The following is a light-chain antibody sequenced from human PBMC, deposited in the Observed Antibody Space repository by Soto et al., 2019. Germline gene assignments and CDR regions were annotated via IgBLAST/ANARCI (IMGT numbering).Light chain of an antibody. CDR3: QQYGSSPPIT. J-gene: IGKJ1*01. CDR1: RSVRSN. Sequence: EILITQSPATLSVSPGERVTLPCRASRSVRSNLAWYQQKPGQAPRLIIYGASSRANGIPDRFSGSVSGTDFTLTISRLEPEDFAMYYCQQYGSSPPITFGQGTKVDIK. CDR2: GAS. V-gene: IGKV3-20*01.